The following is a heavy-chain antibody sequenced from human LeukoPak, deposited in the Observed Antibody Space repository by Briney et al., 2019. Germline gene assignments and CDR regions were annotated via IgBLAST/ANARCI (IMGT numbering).Heavy chain of an antibody. D-gene: IGHD6-19*01. V-gene: IGHV3-21*01. CDR3: ASDSSSGWFHYYYGMDV. J-gene: IGHJ6*02. Sequence: PGGSLRLSCAASGFTFSSYSMNWVRQAPGKGLEWVSSISSSSSYIYYADSVKGRFTISRGNAKNSLYLQMNSLRAEDTAVYYCASDSSSGWFHYYYGMDVWGQGTTVTVSS. CDR1: GFTFSSYS. CDR2: ISSSSSYI.